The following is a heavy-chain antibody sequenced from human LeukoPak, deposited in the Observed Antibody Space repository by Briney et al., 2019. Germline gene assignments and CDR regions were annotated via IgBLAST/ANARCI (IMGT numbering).Heavy chain of an antibody. V-gene: IGHV3-30-3*01. J-gene: IGHJ5*02. D-gene: IGHD4-17*01. Sequence: GSLRLSCAASGFTFSSYAMHWVRQAPGKGLEWVAVISYDGSNKYYADSVKGRFTISRDNSKNTLYLQMNSLRAEDTAVYYCARVAYGDYCWFDPWGQGTLVTVSS. CDR1: GFTFSSYA. CDR3: ARVAYGDYCWFDP. CDR2: ISYDGSNK.